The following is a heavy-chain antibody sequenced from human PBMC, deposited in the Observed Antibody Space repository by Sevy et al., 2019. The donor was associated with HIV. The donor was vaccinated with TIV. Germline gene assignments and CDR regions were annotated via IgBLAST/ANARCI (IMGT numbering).Heavy chain of an antibody. CDR2: IIPIFGTA. V-gene: IGHV1-69*13. CDR3: ARDHPGGYFDY. CDR1: GGTFSSYA. J-gene: IGHJ4*02. Sequence: ASVKVSCKASGGTFSSYAISWVRQAPGQGLEWMGGIIPIFGTANYAQKFQGRVSITADESTSTAYMELSSLRSEDTAVYYCARDHPGGYFDYWGQGTLVTVSS.